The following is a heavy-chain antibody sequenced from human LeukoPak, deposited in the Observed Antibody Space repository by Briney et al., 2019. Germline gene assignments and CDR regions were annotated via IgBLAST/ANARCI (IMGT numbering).Heavy chain of an antibody. CDR1: GFVFDDFG. CDR3: ARRNNYGLEYHYLDV. J-gene: IGHJ6*04. CDR2: LNWNGNGR. V-gene: IGHV3-20*04. Sequence: PGGSLRLSCRASGFVFDDFGMTWVRQRPGKGLEWVSSLNWNGNGRGYADSVRGRFTISRDNAKNSLSLQMNSLRDEDTALYYCARRNNYGLEYHYLDVWGEGTLVIVSS. D-gene: IGHD1/OR15-1a*01.